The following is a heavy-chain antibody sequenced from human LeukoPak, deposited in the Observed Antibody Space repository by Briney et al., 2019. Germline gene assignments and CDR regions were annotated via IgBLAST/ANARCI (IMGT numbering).Heavy chain of an antibody. V-gene: IGHV3-21*01. Sequence: PGGSLRLSCAASGFTFSSYSMNWVRQAPGKGLEWVSSISPSGSYIYYSDSMKGRFTISRDNAKNSLYLQMNSLRAEDTAVYYCASGPLISYNSSTYPPFDYWGQGTLLTVSS. D-gene: IGHD6-6*01. CDR3: ASGPLISYNSSTYPPFDY. J-gene: IGHJ4*02. CDR1: GFTFSSYS. CDR2: ISPSGSYI.